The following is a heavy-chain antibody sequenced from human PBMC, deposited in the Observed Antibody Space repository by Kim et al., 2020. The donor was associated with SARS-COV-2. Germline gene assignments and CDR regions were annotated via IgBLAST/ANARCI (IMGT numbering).Heavy chain of an antibody. CDR3: ARVAYSSSTAHWFDP. CDR1: GGSISSGGYY. J-gene: IGHJ5*02. Sequence: SETLSLTCTVSGGSISSGGYYWSWIRQHPGKGLEWIGYIYYSGSTYYNPSLKSRVTISVDTSKNQFSLKLSSVTAADTAVYYCARVAYSSSTAHWFDPWGQGTLVTVSS. CDR2: IYYSGST. V-gene: IGHV4-31*03. D-gene: IGHD6-6*01.